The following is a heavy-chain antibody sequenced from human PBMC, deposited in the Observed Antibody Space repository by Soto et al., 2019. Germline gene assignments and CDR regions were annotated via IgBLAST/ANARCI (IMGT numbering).Heavy chain of an antibody. CDR2: VYHTGAT. Sequence: PSETLSLTCTVSGASISSSCWSWIRQSPERGLEWIAYVYHTGATNYNPSLKSRVTISLDTSKGQFSLNLTSLTTADTAVYFCARGGNRYSNVASGVGGFDYWGQGSLVTV. CDR3: ARGGNRYSNVASGVGGFDY. J-gene: IGHJ4*02. CDR1: GASISSSC. D-gene: IGHD5-12*01. V-gene: IGHV4-59*01.